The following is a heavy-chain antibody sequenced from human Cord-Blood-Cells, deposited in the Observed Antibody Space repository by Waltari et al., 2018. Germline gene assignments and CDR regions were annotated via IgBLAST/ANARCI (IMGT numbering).Heavy chain of an antibody. CDR3: ARFQQYCSSTSCANWFDP. D-gene: IGHD2-2*01. CDR2: IYPGDSDT. Sequence: GWVRQMPGKGLEWMGIIYPGDSDTRYSPSFQGQVTISADKSISTAYLQWSSLKASDTAMYYCARFQQYCSSTSCANWFDPWGQGTLVTVSS. J-gene: IGHJ5*02. V-gene: IGHV5-51*01.